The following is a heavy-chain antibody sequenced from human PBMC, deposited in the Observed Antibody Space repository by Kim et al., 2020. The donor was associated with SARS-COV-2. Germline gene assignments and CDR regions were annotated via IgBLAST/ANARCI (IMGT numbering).Heavy chain of an antibody. V-gene: IGHV4-39*07. CDR3: ARDLWNYNGMDV. D-gene: IGHD3-10*01. J-gene: IGHJ6*02. Sequence: YNQSLKSRVMISVDTSKNQFSLKLSYVTAADTAVFYCARDLWNYNGMDVWGQGTTVTVSS.